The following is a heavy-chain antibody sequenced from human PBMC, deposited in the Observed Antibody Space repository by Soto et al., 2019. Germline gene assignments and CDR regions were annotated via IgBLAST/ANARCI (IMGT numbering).Heavy chain of an antibody. Sequence: QGQLQQSGPGLVKPSQTLSLTCAISGDSVSSDITSWNWIRQSPSGGLEWLGRTYYRSKWFHDYAASVKSRITINPDTSKNQFSVELNSMTPEDTAVYYCARGNALDVWGQGTVVTVSS. CDR1: GDSVSSDITS. CDR2: TYYRSKWFH. V-gene: IGHV6-1*01. J-gene: IGHJ3*01. D-gene: IGHD3-10*01. CDR3: ARGNALDV.